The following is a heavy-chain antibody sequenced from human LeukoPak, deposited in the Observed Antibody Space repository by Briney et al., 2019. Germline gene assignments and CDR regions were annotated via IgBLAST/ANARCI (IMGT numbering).Heavy chain of an antibody. CDR2: ISSSSSYI. CDR1: GFTFSSYA. D-gene: IGHD3-22*01. CDR3: AREAYYYDSEDAFDI. Sequence: PGGSLRLSCAASGFTFSSYAMSWVRQAPGKGLEWVSSISSSSSYIYYADSVKGRFTISRDNAKNSLYLQMNSLRAEDTAVYYCAREAYYYDSEDAFDIWGQGTMVTVSS. J-gene: IGHJ3*02. V-gene: IGHV3-21*01.